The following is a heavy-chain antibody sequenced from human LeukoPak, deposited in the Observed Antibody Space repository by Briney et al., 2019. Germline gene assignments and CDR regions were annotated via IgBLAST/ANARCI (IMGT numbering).Heavy chain of an antibody. CDR1: GYTFTGYY. V-gene: IGHV1-2*02. D-gene: IGHD6-13*01. CDR2: INPNSGGT. J-gene: IGHJ4*02. CDR3: ASISSSYYYFDY. Sequence: VNVCCKASGYTFTGYYIHWVRQAPRQGLEWMGWINPNSGGTNYAQKFRGRVTMTSDTSISTAYMELSRLSSDDTAVYYCASISSSYYYFDYWGQGTLVTVSS.